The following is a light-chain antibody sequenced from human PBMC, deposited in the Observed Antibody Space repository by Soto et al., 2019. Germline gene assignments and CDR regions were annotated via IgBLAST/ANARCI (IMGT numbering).Light chain of an antibody. CDR3: QQRSNWWT. V-gene: IGKV3-11*01. CDR1: QSVSTY. Sequence: IVLTQSPATLSLSPGERATLSCRASQSVSTYLAWYQQKPGQAPRLLIYDASNRATGIPARFSGSGSGTDFTLTISSPEPEDFAVYYCQQRSNWWTFGQGTKVEIK. CDR2: DAS. J-gene: IGKJ1*01.